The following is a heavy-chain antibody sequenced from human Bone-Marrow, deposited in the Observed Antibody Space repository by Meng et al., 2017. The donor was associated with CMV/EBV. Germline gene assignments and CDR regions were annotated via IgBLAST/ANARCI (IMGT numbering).Heavy chain of an antibody. CDR3: ARVLKWLRFSEFDY. CDR1: GYTFTSYG. CDR2: ISAYNGNT. Sequence: ASVKVSCKASGYTFTSYGISWVRQAPGQGLEWMGWISAYNGNTNYAQKLQGRVTMTTDTSTSTAYMELSRLRSDDTAVYYCARVLKWLRFSEFDYWGQGTLVTVSS. J-gene: IGHJ4*02. D-gene: IGHD5-12*01. V-gene: IGHV1-18*01.